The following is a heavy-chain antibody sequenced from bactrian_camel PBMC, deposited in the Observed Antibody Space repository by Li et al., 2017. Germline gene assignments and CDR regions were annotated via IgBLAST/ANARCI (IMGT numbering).Heavy chain of an antibody. Sequence: VQLVESGGGSVQAGGSLSLTCTAPGLTFADSDMGWYRRAAGNECKLVSRIRSDGRTYYQDSVKGRFTISKDKAGDTAYLQMNSLKPEDTAMYYCAADPACARDWEIYNYNFRGVGTQVTVS. J-gene: IGHJ4*01. D-gene: IGHD2*01. V-gene: IGHV3S55*01. CDR3: AADPACARDWEIYNYNF. CDR2: IRSDGRT. CDR1: GLTFADSD.